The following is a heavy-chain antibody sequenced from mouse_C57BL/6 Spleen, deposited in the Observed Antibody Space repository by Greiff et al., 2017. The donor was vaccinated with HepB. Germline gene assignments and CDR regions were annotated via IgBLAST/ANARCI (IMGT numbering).Heavy chain of an antibody. J-gene: IGHJ1*03. CDR1: GFTFSSYA. CDR3: ARDPAMITRAYWYFDV. Sequence: EVKLMESGGGLVKPGGSLKLSCAASGFTFSSYAMSWVRQTPEKRLEWVATISDGGSYTYYPDNVKGRFTISRDNAKNNLYLQMSHLKSEDTAMYYCARDPAMITRAYWYFDVWGTGTTVTVSS. D-gene: IGHD2-4*01. V-gene: IGHV5-4*01. CDR2: ISDGGSYT.